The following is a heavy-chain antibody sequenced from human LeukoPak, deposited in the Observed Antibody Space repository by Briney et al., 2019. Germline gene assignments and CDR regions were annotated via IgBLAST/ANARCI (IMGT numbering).Heavy chain of an antibody. Sequence: PGGSLRLSCAASGFSLSSYWMSWVRQAPGKGLEWVAHIKQYGSENYFVDSVKGRFTISRDNAKNSLYLQMNSLRAEDTAVYYCARALDYYESSVKEGCFDPWGQGTLVTVSS. D-gene: IGHD3-22*01. CDR2: IKQYGSEN. CDR1: GFSLSSYW. J-gene: IGHJ5*02. V-gene: IGHV3-7*01. CDR3: ARALDYYESSVKEGCFDP.